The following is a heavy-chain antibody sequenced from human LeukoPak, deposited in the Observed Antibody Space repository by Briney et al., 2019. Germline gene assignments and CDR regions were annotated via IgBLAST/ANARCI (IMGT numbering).Heavy chain of an antibody. J-gene: IGHJ3*02. CDR3: ARPCFPHLRSAFDI. D-gene: IGHD4-17*01. CDR1: GYTFTNWW. CDR2: IYPGDSAT. V-gene: IGHV5-51*01. Sequence: GESLKISCKASGYTFTNWWIGWVRQMPGKGLEWMGIIYPGDSATRYSPSFQGQVTISADKSISTAYLQWSSLKASDTAMYYCARPCFPHLRSAFDIWGQGTMVTVSS.